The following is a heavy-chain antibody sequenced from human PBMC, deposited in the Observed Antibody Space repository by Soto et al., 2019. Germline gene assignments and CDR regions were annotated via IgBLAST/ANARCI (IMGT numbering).Heavy chain of an antibody. J-gene: IGHJ4*02. Sequence: QLQLQESGPGLLKPSETRSLTCTVSGGSSSSSNYFWGWIRQSPGKELKWIGAIFYIGTTYYKPSLKSQVPKSEDTAKNHFSLKLGSVTASDTAVYCCARKTITMILDHWAQGTLVTVSS. D-gene: IGHD3-22*01. CDR1: GGSSSSSNYF. CDR3: ARKTITMILDH. V-gene: IGHV4-39*02. CDR2: IFYIGTT.